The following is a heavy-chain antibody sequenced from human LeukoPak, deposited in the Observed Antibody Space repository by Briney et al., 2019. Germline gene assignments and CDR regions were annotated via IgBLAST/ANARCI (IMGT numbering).Heavy chain of an antibody. CDR3: ARKGYSSSRYFDL. CDR2: IYYSGST. D-gene: IGHD6-19*01. V-gene: IGHV4-59*12. J-gene: IGHJ2*01. Sequence: SETLSLTCTVSGGSISSYYWSWIRQPPGKGLEWIGYIYYSGSTNYNPSLKSRVTISVDTSKNQFSLNLISVTAADTAVYYCARKGYSSSRYFDLWGRGTLVTVSS. CDR1: GGSISSYY.